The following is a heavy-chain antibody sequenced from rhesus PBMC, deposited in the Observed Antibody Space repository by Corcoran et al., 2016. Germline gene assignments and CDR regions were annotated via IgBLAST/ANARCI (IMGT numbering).Heavy chain of an antibody. CDR2: INGNGGTI. Sequence: QVQLQESGPGLVKPSETLSLTCAVSGGSFIDHGWSWIRQLQGTRLEWNGEINGNGGTINYNPSLNSRVTISKDASKNQFSLKLSSVTAADTAVYSCVRSSYIISWFRDVWGRGILVTVSS. CDR1: GGSFIDHG. CDR3: VRSSYIISWFRDV. D-gene: IGHD6-19*01. V-gene: IGHV4-80*01. J-gene: IGHJ5-2*02.